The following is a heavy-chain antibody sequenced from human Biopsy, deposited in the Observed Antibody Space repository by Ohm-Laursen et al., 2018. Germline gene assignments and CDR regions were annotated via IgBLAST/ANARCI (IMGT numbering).Heavy chain of an antibody. Sequence: SETLSLTCTVSAGSVSSSSYYWSWIRQPPGQGLEWIGYIHNTGSTNSNPSLKSRVSISADTSKNQFSLELSSVTAADTAVYFCARSLLMASLNWFDPWGQGTLVTVTS. CDR2: IHNTGST. J-gene: IGHJ5*02. CDR3: ARSLLMASLNWFDP. D-gene: IGHD5-24*01. CDR1: AGSVSSSSYY. V-gene: IGHV4-61*01.